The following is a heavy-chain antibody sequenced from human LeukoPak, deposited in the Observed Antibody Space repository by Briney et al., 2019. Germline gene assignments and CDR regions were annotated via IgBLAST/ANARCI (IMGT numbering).Heavy chain of an antibody. CDR2: ILTSGST. J-gene: IGHJ4*02. Sequence: PSETLSLTCTVSGGSISSYHWSWVRQPPGKGLEWIGYILTSGSTNYNPSLKSQLTISVDTSKNQFTLKVNSVTAADTAVYYCARVRVSGSYLYYFDSWAREIWSPSPQ. CDR3: ARVRVSGSYLYYFDS. D-gene: IGHD1-26*01. V-gene: IGHV4-4*09. CDR1: GGSISSYH.